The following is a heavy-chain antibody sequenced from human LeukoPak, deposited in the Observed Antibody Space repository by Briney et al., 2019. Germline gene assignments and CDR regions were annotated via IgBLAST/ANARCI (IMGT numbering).Heavy chain of an antibody. CDR1: GYTFTSYA. CDR2: INTNTGNP. J-gene: IGHJ6*03. Sequence: ASVKVSCKASGYTFTSYAMNWVRQAPGQGLEWMGWINTNTGNPTYAQGFTGRFVFSLDTSVSTAYLQISSLKAEDTAVYYCARARPTVTSPYYYYYYMDVWGKGTTVTVSS. V-gene: IGHV7-4-1*02. CDR3: ARARPTVTSPYYYYYYMDV. D-gene: IGHD4-17*01.